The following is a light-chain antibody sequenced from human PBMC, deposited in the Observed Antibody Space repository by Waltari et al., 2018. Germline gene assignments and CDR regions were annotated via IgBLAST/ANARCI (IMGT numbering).Light chain of an antibody. CDR1: QILLNSNGYTY. CDR2: LGS. Sequence: DIVMTQSPLSLPVTPGEPASISCRSSQILLNSNGYTYFDWYLQKPGQSPQLLIYLGSNRASGVPDRFSGSGSGTDFTLKISRVEAEDVGVYYCMQALHTPYTFGQGTKLEIK. J-gene: IGKJ2*01. CDR3: MQALHTPYT. V-gene: IGKV2-28*01.